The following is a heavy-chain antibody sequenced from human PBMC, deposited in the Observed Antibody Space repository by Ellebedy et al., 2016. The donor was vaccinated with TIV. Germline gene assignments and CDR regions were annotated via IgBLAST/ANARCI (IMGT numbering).Heavy chain of an antibody. V-gene: IGHV3-23*01. J-gene: IGHJ6*02. CDR2: ISGSGGST. CDR3: ARERGPGIAMPYYYYGMDV. Sequence: GGSLRLXCAASGFTFSSYAMSWVRQAPGKGLEWVSAISGSGGSTYYADSVKGRFTISRDNSKNTLYLQMNSLRAEDTAVYYCARERGPGIAMPYYYYGMDVWGQGTTVTVSS. D-gene: IGHD6-13*01. CDR1: GFTFSSYA.